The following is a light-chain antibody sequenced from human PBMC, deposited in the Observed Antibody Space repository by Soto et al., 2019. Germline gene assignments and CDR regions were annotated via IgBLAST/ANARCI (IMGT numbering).Light chain of an antibody. CDR1: QSVSSSY. V-gene: IGKV3-20*01. J-gene: IGKJ4*01. CDR3: QQYGISPT. Sequence: EIVLTQSPGTLSLSQGERATLSCRASQSVSSSYLAWYQQKPGQAPRLLIYGASSSATGIPDRFSGSGSGTACTLTISRLEPEDFAVYDWQQYGISPTCGGGTKVEIE. CDR2: GAS.